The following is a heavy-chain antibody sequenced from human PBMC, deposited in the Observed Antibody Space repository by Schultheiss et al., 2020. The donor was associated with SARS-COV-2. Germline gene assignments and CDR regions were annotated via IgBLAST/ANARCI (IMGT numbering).Heavy chain of an antibody. D-gene: IGHD6-13*01. Sequence: SETLSLTCAVYGGSFSGYYWSWIRQPPGKGLEWIGEINHSGSTNYNPSLKSRVTISLDTSKNQFSLKLSSVTAADTAVYYCARSMGSSWSYYYYGMDVWGQGTTVTVSS. CDR2: INHSGST. J-gene: IGHJ6*02. CDR3: ARSMGSSWSYYYYGMDV. CDR1: GGSFSGYY. V-gene: IGHV4-34*01.